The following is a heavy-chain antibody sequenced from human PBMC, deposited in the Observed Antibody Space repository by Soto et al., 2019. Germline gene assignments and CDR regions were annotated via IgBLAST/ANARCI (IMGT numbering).Heavy chain of an antibody. CDR3: ARGGSPYVWFNEF. Sequence: QGQLVQSGPEVKTVGSSVKLSCKDSGGLFSSFAISWVRQAPGQGLELLGGILPGFGTTNYPEKFQDRVTIAANESTNTAYMELSSLTSGDTAIYYCARGGSPYVWFNEFWGQGTLVTVPS. V-gene: IGHV1-69*01. CDR1: GGLFSSFA. J-gene: IGHJ4*02. CDR2: ILPGFGTT. D-gene: IGHD3-16*01.